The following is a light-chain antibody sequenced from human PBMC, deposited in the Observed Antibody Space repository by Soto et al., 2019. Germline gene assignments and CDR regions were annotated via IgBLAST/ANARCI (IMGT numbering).Light chain of an antibody. J-gene: IGKJ2*01. CDR1: QSISTNS. CDR2: ATS. Sequence: EIMLTQSPGTLSLSPGERATLSCRVSQSISTNSLAWYQHKPGQAPRLLIYATSTRATGIPDRFSGSGSGTDFTLTISRLEPEEFAVYYCQRKSFGQGTRLELK. V-gene: IGKV3-20*01. CDR3: QRKS.